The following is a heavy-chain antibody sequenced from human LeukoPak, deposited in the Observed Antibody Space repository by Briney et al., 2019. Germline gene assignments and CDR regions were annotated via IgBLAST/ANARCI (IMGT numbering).Heavy chain of an antibody. CDR2: ITAGNGNT. J-gene: IGHJ3*02. V-gene: IGHV1-18*01. D-gene: IGHD5-18*01. Sequence: ASVKVSCKASGYNFRNYGIGWVRQAPRQGLEWMGWITAGNGNTNYAQKVQGRVTMTTDTSTSTAYMELRSLRSDDTAVYFCARDSARGYSYGYNAFDIWGQGTMVTISS. CDR1: GYNFRNYG. CDR3: ARDSARGYSYGYNAFDI.